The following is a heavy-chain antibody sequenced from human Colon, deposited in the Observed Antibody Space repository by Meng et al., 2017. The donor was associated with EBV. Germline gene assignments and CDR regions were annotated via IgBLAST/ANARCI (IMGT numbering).Heavy chain of an antibody. CDR1: GGSISSNGYY. CDR3: ARRRGGSGRDC. J-gene: IGHJ4*02. CDR2: IYHSGST. Sequence: QLQRQGPGPGLVKPSETLSPTCTVSGGSISSNGYYWDWVRQPPGKGLEWIGAIYHSGSTSYNPSLQSRVTMFVDTSKNQFSLMLTSVTATDTAVYYCARRRGGSGRDCWGQGTLVTVSS. V-gene: IGHV4-39*01. D-gene: IGHD3-10*01.